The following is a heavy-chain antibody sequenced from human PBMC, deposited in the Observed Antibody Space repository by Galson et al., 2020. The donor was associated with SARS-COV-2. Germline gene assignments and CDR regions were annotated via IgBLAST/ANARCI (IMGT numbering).Heavy chain of an antibody. CDR2: MDHSGST. CDR1: NFSIISGYY. D-gene: IGHD3-9*01. CDR3: ARVGPHYDLLTGYFKYYFDY. Sequence: SETLSLTCTVSNFSIISGYYWGWIRQPPGKGLEWIGNMDHSGSTYSNPSLGSRVTFSGDTSKNQFSMRLRSVTAADTAVYFCARVGPHYDLLTGYFKYYFDYWGPGTLVTVSS. J-gene: IGHJ4*02. V-gene: IGHV4-38-2*02.